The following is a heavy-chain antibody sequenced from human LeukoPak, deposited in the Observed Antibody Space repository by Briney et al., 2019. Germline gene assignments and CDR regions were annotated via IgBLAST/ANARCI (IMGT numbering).Heavy chain of an antibody. Sequence: SETLSLTCTVSGGSISSSSYYWGWIRQPPGKGLEWIGSIYYSGSTYYNPSLKSRVTISVDTSKNQFSLKLSSVTAADTAVYYCARDSLSVLRYFDGSHYYYYGMDVWGQGTTVTVSS. D-gene: IGHD3-9*01. V-gene: IGHV4-39*07. CDR2: IYYSGST. J-gene: IGHJ6*02. CDR1: GGSISSSSYY. CDR3: ARDSLSVLRYFDGSHYYYYGMDV.